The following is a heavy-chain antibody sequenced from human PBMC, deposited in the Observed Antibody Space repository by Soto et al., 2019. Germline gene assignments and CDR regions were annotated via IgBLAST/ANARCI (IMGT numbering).Heavy chain of an antibody. CDR3: ATLGVRRDYYYYGMDV. CDR1: GYTFTSYY. V-gene: IGHV1-46*03. Sequence: ASVKVSCKASGYTFTSYYMHWVRQAPGQGLEWMGIINPSGGSTSYAQKFQGRVTMTRDTSTSTVYMELSSLRSEDTAVYYCATLGVRRDYYYYGMDVWGQGTTVTVSS. J-gene: IGHJ6*02. D-gene: IGHD3-16*01. CDR2: INPSGGST.